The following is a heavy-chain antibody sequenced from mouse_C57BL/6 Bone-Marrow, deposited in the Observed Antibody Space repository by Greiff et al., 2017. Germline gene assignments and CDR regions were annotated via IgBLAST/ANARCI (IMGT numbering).Heavy chain of an antibody. CDR2: IHPNSGST. J-gene: IGHJ3*01. V-gene: IGHV1-64*01. Sequence: QVQLQQPGAELVKPGASVKLSCKASGYTFTSYWMHWVKQRPGQGLEWIGMIHPNSGSTNYNEKFKSKATLTVDKSSSTAYMQLSSLTSEDSAVYYCARNGYYYGSSWFADWGQGTLVTVSA. CDR3: ARNGYYYGSSWFAD. D-gene: IGHD1-1*01. CDR1: GYTFTSYW.